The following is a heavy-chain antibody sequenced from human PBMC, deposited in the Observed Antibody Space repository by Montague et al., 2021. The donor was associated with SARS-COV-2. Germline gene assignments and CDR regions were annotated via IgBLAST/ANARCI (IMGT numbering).Heavy chain of an antibody. V-gene: IGHV4-59*13. D-gene: IGHD3-22*01. CDR2: VSRLGNT. CDR3: ARISRNSGFVGVFDI. J-gene: IGHJ3*02. Sequence: SETLSLTCAGALHSSVEEHWRRSRQHTSELQSPYGYVSRLGNTKYNTSLKSPVTISADTPKNQFSLRLSSVTAADTAGCYCARISRNSGFVGVFDIWGQGTVVTVSS. CDR1: LHSSVEEH.